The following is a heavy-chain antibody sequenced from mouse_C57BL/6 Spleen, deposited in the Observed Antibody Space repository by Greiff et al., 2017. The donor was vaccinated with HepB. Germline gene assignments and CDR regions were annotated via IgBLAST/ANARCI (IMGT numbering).Heavy chain of an antibody. CDR2: IDPEEGET. CDR3: ARSGGYPFAY. V-gene: IGHV14-2*01. Sequence: EVQLQQSGAELVKPGASVNLSCTASGFNIKDYDMHWVKQRTEQGLEWIGRIDPEEGETKYAPKFQGKDTITADTSSNTAYLQLSSLASDDTAVYYCARSGGYPFAYWGQGTLVTVSA. CDR1: GFNIKDYD. J-gene: IGHJ3*01. D-gene: IGHD2-2*01.